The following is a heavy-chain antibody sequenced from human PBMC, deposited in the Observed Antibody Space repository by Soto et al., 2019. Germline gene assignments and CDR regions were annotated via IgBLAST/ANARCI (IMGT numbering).Heavy chain of an antibody. CDR1: GDSPSSGSYY. D-gene: IGHD2-8*01. V-gene: IGHV4-31*11. CDR3: RRAATIPNGAIDY. J-gene: IGHJ4*02. Sequence: QVQLQESGPGLVKPSETLFLTCAVSGDSPSSGSYYWTWVRQHPGEGLEWMGYIYFSGTHYSNPSLRNRLPLSVERSKNQLSRRRDSVTAPETTVYYCRRAATIPNGAIDYWGQGTLVTVSS. CDR2: IYFSGTH.